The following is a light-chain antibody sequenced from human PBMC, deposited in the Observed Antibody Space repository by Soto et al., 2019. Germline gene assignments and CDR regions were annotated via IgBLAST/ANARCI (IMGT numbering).Light chain of an antibody. J-gene: IGKJ4*01. V-gene: IGKV3-20*01. CDR3: QQDGNSPLT. Sequence: EIVLTQSPGTLSLSPGERATLSCRASQSVSSSYLAWYQQKPGQAPRLLLYGASSRATGIPDRFSGSGSGTDFTLTISRLEPEDFGVYYCQQDGNSPLTFGGGTKVEIK. CDR1: QSVSSSY. CDR2: GAS.